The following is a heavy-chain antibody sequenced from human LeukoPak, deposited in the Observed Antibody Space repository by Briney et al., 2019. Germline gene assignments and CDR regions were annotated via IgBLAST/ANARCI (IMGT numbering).Heavy chain of an antibody. Sequence: GGSLRLSCAASGFTLSSYEMNWVRQAPGKGLEWVSYISSSGSTIYYADSVKGRFTISRDNAKNSLFLQMNSLRAEDTAVYYCARDPEAYYYDSSGYYFDIWGQGTMVTVSS. J-gene: IGHJ3*02. CDR3: ARDPEAYYYDSSGYYFDI. CDR2: ISSSGSTI. D-gene: IGHD3-22*01. V-gene: IGHV3-48*03. CDR1: GFTLSSYE.